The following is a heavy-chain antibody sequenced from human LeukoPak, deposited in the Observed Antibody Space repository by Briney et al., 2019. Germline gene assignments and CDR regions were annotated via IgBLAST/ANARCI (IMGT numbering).Heavy chain of an antibody. CDR1: GFTFSSYA. CDR2: ISGTGDST. CDR3: AKTPVSYSSGWSTFDY. Sequence: GGSLRLSCAASGFTFSSYAMSWVRQAPAKGLEWVSGISGTGDSTYYADSVKGRFTISRDNSKNTLYLQMNSLRAEDTAVYYCAKTPVSYSSGWSTFDYWGQGNLVTVSS. D-gene: IGHD6-19*01. J-gene: IGHJ4*02. V-gene: IGHV3-23*01.